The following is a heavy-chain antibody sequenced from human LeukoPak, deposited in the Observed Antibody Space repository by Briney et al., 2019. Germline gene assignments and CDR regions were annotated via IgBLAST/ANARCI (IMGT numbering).Heavy chain of an antibody. V-gene: IGHV1-2*04. J-gene: IGHJ4*02. D-gene: IGHD6-19*01. Sequence: ASVKVSCKASGYTFTGYYMHWVRQAPGQGLEWMGWINPNSGGTNYARKFQGWVTMTRDTSISTAYMELSRLRSDDTAVYYCARSGMAGTWYFDYWGQGTLVTVSS. CDR3: ARSGMAGTWYFDY. CDR1: GYTFTGYY. CDR2: INPNSGGT.